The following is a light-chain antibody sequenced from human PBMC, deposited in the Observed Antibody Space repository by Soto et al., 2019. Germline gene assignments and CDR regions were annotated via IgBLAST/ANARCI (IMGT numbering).Light chain of an antibody. CDR2: GNT. CDR3: AAWDDSLNGLL. J-gene: IGLJ3*02. Sequence: QSVLTQPPSVSGAPGQRVTVSCTGTSSNIGAGFDVHWYQQIPGTAPKLLIFGNTNRPSGVPDRFSGARSGASASLAISEPQADDEAIYYCAAWDDSLNGLLFGGGTKLTVL. CDR1: SSNIGAGFD. V-gene: IGLV1-40*01.